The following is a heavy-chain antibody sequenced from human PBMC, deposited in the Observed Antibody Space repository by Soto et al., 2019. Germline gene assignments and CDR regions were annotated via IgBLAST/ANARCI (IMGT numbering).Heavy chain of an antibody. V-gene: IGHV3-23*01. D-gene: IGHD3-3*01. CDR3: AKGDNFDFWGTFNSFDP. Sequence: GGSLRLSCAASGFTFGNYAMSWVRQTPGKGLEWVSSISGSGGHIYYTGSVKGRFTISRDNSKNILYLQMNNLRAEDTAVYYCAKGDNFDFWGTFNSFDPWGQGALVTGSS. CDR1: GFTFGNYA. CDR2: ISGSGGHI. J-gene: IGHJ5*02.